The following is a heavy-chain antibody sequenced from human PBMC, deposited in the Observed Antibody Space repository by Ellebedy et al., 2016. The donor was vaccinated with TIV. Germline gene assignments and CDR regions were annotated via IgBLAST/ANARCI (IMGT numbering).Heavy chain of an antibody. CDR3: ARGGIFSSGWYYY. D-gene: IGHD6-19*01. J-gene: IGHJ4*02. Sequence: PGGSLRLSCAASGFTFSSYWMSWVRQAPGKGLEWVANIKQDGSEKYYVDSVKGRFTISRDNAKNSLYLQMNSLRAEDTAVYYCARGGIFSSGWYYYWGQGTLVTVSS. V-gene: IGHV3-7*01. CDR2: IKQDGSEK. CDR1: GFTFSSYW.